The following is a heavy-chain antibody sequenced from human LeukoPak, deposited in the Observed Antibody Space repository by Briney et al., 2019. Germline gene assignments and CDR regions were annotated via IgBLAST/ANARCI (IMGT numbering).Heavy chain of an antibody. CDR3: ARGAYPYDFWSGYREYYYMDV. CDR2: ISSSSSYI. Sequence: PGGSLRLSRSASGFTFSSYSMKWVRPAPGEGLEWVSSISSSSSYIYYADSVKGRFTISRDNAKNSLYLQMNSLRAEDTAVYYCARGAYPYDFWSGYREYYYMDVWGKGTTVTVSS. CDR1: GFTFSSYS. D-gene: IGHD3-3*01. J-gene: IGHJ6*03. V-gene: IGHV3-21*01.